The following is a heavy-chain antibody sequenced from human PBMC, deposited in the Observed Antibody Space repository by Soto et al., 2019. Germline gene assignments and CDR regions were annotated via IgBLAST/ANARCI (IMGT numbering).Heavy chain of an antibody. Sequence: GGSLRLSCAASGFTFSSYAMHWVRQAPGKGLEWVAVISYDGSNKYYADSVKGRFTISRDNSKNTLYLQMNSLRAEDTAVYYCARDPCSGGSCYPSAFDYWGQG. CDR2: ISYDGSNK. CDR1: GFTFSSYA. D-gene: IGHD2-15*01. V-gene: IGHV3-30-3*01. CDR3: ARDPCSGGSCYPSAFDY. J-gene: IGHJ4*02.